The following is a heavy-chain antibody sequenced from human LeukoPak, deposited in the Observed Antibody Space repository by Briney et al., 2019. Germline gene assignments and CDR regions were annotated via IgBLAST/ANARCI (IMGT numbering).Heavy chain of an antibody. V-gene: IGHV3-48*02. CDR1: GFTFSTYW. CDR3: ARDLTQDSGYFDY. CDR2: ISSSSSTI. J-gene: IGHJ4*02. D-gene: IGHD6-25*01. Sequence: GGSLRLSSAASGFTFSTYWMSWVRQAPGKGLEWVSYISSSSSTIYYADSVKGRFTISRDNAKNSLYLQMNSLRDEDTAVYYCARDLTQDSGYFDYWGQGTLVTVSS.